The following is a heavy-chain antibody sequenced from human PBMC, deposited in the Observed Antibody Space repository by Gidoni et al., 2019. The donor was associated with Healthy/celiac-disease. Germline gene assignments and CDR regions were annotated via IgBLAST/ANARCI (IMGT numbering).Heavy chain of an antibody. CDR1: GFTFSSYG. V-gene: IGHV3-30*03. CDR3: ARDDYGADWYFDL. J-gene: IGHJ2*01. Sequence: QVQLVESGGGVVQPGRSLRLSCAASGFTFSSYGMHWVRQAPGKGLEWVAVISYDGSNKYYADSVKGRFTISRDNSKNTLDLQMNSLRAEDTAVYYCARDDYGADWYFDLWGRGTLVTVSS. D-gene: IGHD4-17*01. CDR2: ISYDGSNK.